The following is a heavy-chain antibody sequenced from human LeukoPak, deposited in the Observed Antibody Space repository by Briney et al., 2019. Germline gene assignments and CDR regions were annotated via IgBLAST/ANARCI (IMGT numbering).Heavy chain of an antibody. D-gene: IGHD7-27*01. CDR1: GLTFSDHY. J-gene: IGHJ4*02. CDR3: GRGHWGIDY. Sequence: GGSLRLSCAASGLTFSDHYMSWFRQAPGKGLEWISYITNSGTDMECADSVKGRFTISRDNAKNSLFLQMNSLRAEDTAVYFCGRGHWGIDYWGQGTLVTVSS. CDR2: ITNSGTDM. V-gene: IGHV3-11*04.